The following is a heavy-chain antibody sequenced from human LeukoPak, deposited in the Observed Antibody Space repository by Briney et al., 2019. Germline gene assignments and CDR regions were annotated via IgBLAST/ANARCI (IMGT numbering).Heavy chain of an antibody. V-gene: IGHV3-72*01. J-gene: IGHJ4*02. D-gene: IGHD3-10*01. CDR1: GFTFSDHF. CDR3: VAMLRGVGH. CDR2: SRHKGNNYAT. Sequence: GGSLRLSCAASGFTFSDHFMDWVRQAPGKGLEWVGRSRHKGNNYATQYAASVKERFTTSRDDSKNSLHLQMNSLKTEDTAVYFCVAMLRGVGHWGQGTLVTVSS.